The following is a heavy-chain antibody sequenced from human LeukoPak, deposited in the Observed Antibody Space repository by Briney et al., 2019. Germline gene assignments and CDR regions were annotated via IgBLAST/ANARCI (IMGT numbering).Heavy chain of an antibody. V-gene: IGHV3-30*02. Sequence: GSLRLSCAASGFTFSNYGMHWVRQAPGKGLEWVAFVWYDGSYKYNAESVKGRFTISRDNSKNTVSLQMNSLRAEDTAVYYCAKDPAIYSGSSGFGYWGQGTLVTVSS. CDR3: AKDPAIYSGSSGFGY. D-gene: IGHD1-26*01. CDR1: GFTFSNYG. CDR2: VWYDGSYK. J-gene: IGHJ4*02.